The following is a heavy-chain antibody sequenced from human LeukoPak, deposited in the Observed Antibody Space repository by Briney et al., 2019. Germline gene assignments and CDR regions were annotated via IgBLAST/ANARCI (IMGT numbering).Heavy chain of an antibody. CDR3: ARTIDYYGSGSTRGYLDY. J-gene: IGHJ4*02. D-gene: IGHD3-10*01. Sequence: GGSLRLSCAASRFSFSNYAMSWVRQAPGKGLEWVSAITSSGGTTYYADSVQGRFTISRDISKNTLYLQVNSLRAEDTAKYYCARTIDYYGSGSTRGYLDYWGQGTLVTVSS. CDR2: ITSSGGTT. V-gene: IGHV3-23*01. CDR1: RFSFSNYA.